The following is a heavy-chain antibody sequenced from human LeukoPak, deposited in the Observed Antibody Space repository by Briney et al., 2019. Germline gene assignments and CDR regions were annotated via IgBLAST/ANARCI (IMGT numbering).Heavy chain of an antibody. Sequence: GGSLRLSCEASGFTFSSYWMSWVRQAPGKGLEWVANIKQDGSEKYYVDSVKGRFTISRDNAKNSLYLQMSSLRAEDTAVYYCARDTVTWGQGTLVIVSS. V-gene: IGHV3-7*01. CDR1: GFTFSSYW. CDR3: ARDTVT. CDR2: IKQDGSEK. D-gene: IGHD4-17*01. J-gene: IGHJ5*02.